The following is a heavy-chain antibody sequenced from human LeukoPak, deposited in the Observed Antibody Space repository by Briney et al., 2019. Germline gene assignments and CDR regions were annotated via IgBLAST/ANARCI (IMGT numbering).Heavy chain of an antibody. CDR3: ARITFDYYDSSRFFDY. J-gene: IGHJ4*02. D-gene: IGHD3-22*01. V-gene: IGHV4-39*07. CDR1: GGSISSSSYY. Sequence: SETLSLTCTVSGGSISSSSYYWGWIRQPPGKGLEWIASIYYSGSTYYNPSLKSRVTISVDTSKNQFSLKLSSVTAADTAVYYCARITFDYYDSSRFFDYWGQGTLVTVSS. CDR2: IYYSGST.